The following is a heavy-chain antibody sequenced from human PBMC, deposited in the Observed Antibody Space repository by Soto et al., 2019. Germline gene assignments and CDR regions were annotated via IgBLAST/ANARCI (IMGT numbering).Heavy chain of an antibody. CDR2: ISGSGGNT. CDR3: AKEMGDYYDSSGSWFDP. CDR1: GFTFSSYA. D-gene: IGHD3-22*01. Sequence: EVQLLESGGGLVQPGGSLRLSCTASGFTFSSYAMAWVRQAPGKGLEWVSAISGSGGNTYYADSVKGRFTISRDNSKNTLLLQMNSLRAEDTALYFCAKEMGDYYDSSGSWFDPWGQGTLVTVSS. J-gene: IGHJ5*02. V-gene: IGHV3-23*01.